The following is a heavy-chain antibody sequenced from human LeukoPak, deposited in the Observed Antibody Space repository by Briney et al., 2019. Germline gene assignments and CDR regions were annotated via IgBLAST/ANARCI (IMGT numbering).Heavy chain of an antibody. Sequence: PGRSLRLSCAASGFTFSSYGMHWVRQAPGKGLEWVAVISYDGSNKYYADSVKGRFTISRDNSKNTLYLQMNSLRAEDTAVYYCASYLRSGQERVYWGQGTLVTVSS. V-gene: IGHV3-30*03. J-gene: IGHJ4*02. CDR3: ASYLRSGQERVY. CDR2: ISYDGSNK. D-gene: IGHD3-3*01. CDR1: GFTFSSYG.